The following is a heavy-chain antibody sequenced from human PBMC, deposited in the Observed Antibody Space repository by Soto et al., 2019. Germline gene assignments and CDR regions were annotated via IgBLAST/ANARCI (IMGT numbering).Heavy chain of an antibody. Sequence: ASVKVSCKSSGYTFTGDVISWGRLETGKGLEWMGWISAYNGNTNYAQKLQGRVTMTTDTSTSTAYMELRSLRSGDTAVYYCAREEVEGVRGFYNGVYYYMDVWGKGTTVTVSS. J-gene: IGHJ6*03. CDR1: GYTFTGDV. CDR3: AREEVEGVRGFYNGVYYYMDV. V-gene: IGHV1-18*01. D-gene: IGHD3-10*01. CDR2: ISAYNGNT.